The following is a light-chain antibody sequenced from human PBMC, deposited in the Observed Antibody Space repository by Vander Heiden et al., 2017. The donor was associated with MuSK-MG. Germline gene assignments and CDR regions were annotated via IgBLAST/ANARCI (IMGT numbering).Light chain of an antibody. J-gene: IGKJ2*01. V-gene: IGKV1-5*03. Sequence: DLQMTQSPSTLSASVGDRVTITCRASQNIRSWLAWYQQKPGKAPNLLIYKASTLQTGVPSRFSGSGSGTEFTLTISSLQPDDFATYYCQQYNTYSTFGQGTKLEIK. CDR3: QQYNTYST. CDR1: QNIRSW. CDR2: KAS.